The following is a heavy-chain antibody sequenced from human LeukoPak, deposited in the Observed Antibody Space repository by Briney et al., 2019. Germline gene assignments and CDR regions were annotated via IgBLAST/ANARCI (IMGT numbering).Heavy chain of an antibody. V-gene: IGHV1-2*06. Sequence: ASVKVSCKASGYTFTGYYMRWVRQAPGQGLEWMGRINPNSGGTNYAQKFQGRVTMTRDTSISTAYMELSRLRSDDTAVYYCARMSFGGWYYYGSGSSDYWGQGTLVTVSS. J-gene: IGHJ4*02. CDR3: ARMSFGGWYYYGSGSSDY. CDR1: GYTFTGYY. CDR2: INPNSGGT. D-gene: IGHD3-10*01.